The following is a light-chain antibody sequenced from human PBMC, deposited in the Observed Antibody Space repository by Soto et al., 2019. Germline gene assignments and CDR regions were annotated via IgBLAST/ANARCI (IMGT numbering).Light chain of an antibody. CDR2: GAS. J-gene: IGKJ1*01. CDR1: QSVSNSY. V-gene: IGKV3-20*01. CDR3: QQYGSSSSWT. Sequence: EIVLTQSPGTLSLSPGERATLSCRACQSVSNSYLAWYQQRPGQAPRLLIYGASTRATGIPDRFSGSGSETDFTLTIARLEPEDFAVYYCQQYGSSSSWTFGQGTNVEIK.